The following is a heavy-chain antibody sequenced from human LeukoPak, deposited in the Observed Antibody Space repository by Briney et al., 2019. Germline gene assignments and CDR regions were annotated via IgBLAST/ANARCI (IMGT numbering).Heavy chain of an antibody. CDR3: AKRGVVIRVILVGFHKEAYYFDS. J-gene: IGHJ4*02. D-gene: IGHD3-22*01. V-gene: IGHV3-23*01. Sequence: GGSLRHSCAVSGITLSNYGMSWVRQAPGKGLEWVAGISGSGGRTNYADAVKGRFTISRDNAKNTLFLQMNSLRVEDTAVYFCAKRGVVIRVILVGFHKEAYYFDSWGQGALVTVSS. CDR2: ISGSGGRT. CDR1: GITLSNYG.